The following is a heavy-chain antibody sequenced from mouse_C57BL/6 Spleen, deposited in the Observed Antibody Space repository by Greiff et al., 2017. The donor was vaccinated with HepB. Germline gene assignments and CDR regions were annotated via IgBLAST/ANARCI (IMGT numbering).Heavy chain of an antibody. D-gene: IGHD2-5*01. Sequence: MQLKQSGTVLARPGASVKMSCKTSGYTFTSYWMHWVKQRPGQGLEWIGAIYPGNSDTSYNQKFKGKAKLTAVTSASTAYMELSSLTNEDSAVYYCTRRDSNSWYFDVWGTGTTVTVSS. J-gene: IGHJ1*03. CDR3: TRRDSNSWYFDV. CDR1: GYTFTSYW. V-gene: IGHV1-5*01. CDR2: IYPGNSDT.